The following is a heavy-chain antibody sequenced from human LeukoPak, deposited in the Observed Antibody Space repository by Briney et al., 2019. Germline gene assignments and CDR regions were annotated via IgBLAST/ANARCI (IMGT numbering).Heavy chain of an antibody. V-gene: IGHV1-18*01. CDR3: VRARGDRSGYYRY. Sequence: ASVKVSCKTSGYTFTKYGISWVRQAPGQGPEWMGWISVYDGNTNYAQKLQGRLTLTTDTSTDTAHMELRSLRSDDTAVYYCVRARGDRSGYYRYWGQGTLVTVSS. CDR1: GYTFTKYG. J-gene: IGHJ4*02. CDR2: ISVYDGNT. D-gene: IGHD3-22*01.